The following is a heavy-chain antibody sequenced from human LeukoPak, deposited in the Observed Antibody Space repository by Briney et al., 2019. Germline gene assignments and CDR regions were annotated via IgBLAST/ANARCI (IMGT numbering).Heavy chain of an antibody. Sequence: GGSLRLSCAASGFTFSSYTMNWVRQAPGKGLEWVSAISSSSSYIYYADSVKGRFTISRDNSKNTLYLQMNSLRAEDTAVYYCAKDQTPYYWGQGTLVTVSS. CDR1: GFTFSSYT. CDR3: AKDQTPYY. D-gene: IGHD4-23*01. V-gene: IGHV3-21*04. J-gene: IGHJ4*02. CDR2: ISSSSSYI.